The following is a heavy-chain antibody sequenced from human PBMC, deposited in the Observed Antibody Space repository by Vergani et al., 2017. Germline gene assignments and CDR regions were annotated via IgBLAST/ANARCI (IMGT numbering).Heavy chain of an antibody. D-gene: IGHD2-21*02. V-gene: IGHV3-33*01. Sequence: QVQLVESGGGVVQPGRSLRLSCAASGFTFSSYGMHWVRQAPGKGLEWVAVICYDGSNKYYADSVKGRFTISRDNSKNTLYLQMNSLRAEDTAVYYCARPAYCGGDCYFPYYYGMDVWGQGTTVTVSS. J-gene: IGHJ6*02. CDR2: ICYDGSNK. CDR3: ARPAYCGGDCYFPYYYGMDV. CDR1: GFTFSSYG.